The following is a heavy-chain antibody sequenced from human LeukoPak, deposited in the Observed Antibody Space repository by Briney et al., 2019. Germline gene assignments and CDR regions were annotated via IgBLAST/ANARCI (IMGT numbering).Heavy chain of an antibody. Sequence: GGSFRLSCAASEFTFSNAWMNWVRQGPGKGLEWVGRIKSKTDGGTTDYAAPVEGRFTISRDDSKNTVYLQMNSLKTDDTAVYYCTSQYFDYWGQGTLVAVSS. CDR3: TSQYFDY. CDR1: EFTFSNAW. CDR2: IKSKTDGGTT. J-gene: IGHJ4*02. V-gene: IGHV3-15*01.